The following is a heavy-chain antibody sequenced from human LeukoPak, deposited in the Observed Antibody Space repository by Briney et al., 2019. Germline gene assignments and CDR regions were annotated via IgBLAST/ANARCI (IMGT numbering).Heavy chain of an antibody. Sequence: SETLSLTCTVSGGSISSGRYYWGWIRQPPGKGLEWTGRIYYSGSTYYNPSLKSRVTISVDTSKNQYSLKRSSGTAADTAVYYCARHKAYGDSYLNWFDPWGQGTLVTVSS. D-gene: IGHD4-17*01. CDR1: GGSISSGRYY. CDR2: IYYSGST. V-gene: IGHV4-39*01. CDR3: ARHKAYGDSYLNWFDP. J-gene: IGHJ5*02.